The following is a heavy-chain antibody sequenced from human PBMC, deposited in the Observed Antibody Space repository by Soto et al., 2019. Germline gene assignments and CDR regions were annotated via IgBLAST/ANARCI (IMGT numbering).Heavy chain of an antibody. CDR3: ARWGSGWYYYYYGMDV. J-gene: IGHJ6*02. D-gene: IGHD6-19*01. V-gene: IGHV4-39*01. CDR1: GGSISSSSYY. Sequence: SETLSLTCTVSGGSISSSSYYWGWIRQPPGKGLEWIGSIYYSGSTYYNPSLKSRVTISVDTSKNQFALKLSSVTAADTAVYYCARWGSGWYYYYYGMDVWGQGTTVTVSS. CDR2: IYYSGST.